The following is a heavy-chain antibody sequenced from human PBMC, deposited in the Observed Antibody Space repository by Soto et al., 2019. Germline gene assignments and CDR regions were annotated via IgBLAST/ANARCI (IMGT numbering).Heavy chain of an antibody. CDR3: AKQNGYAGNSELEY. V-gene: IGHV3-23*01. D-gene: IGHD6-13*01. CDR1: GFTFSSYA. CDR2: ISGSGGST. J-gene: IGHJ4*02. Sequence: GGSLRLSCAASGFTFSSYAMSWVRQAPGKGLEWLSAISGSGGSTYYADSVKGRFTISRDNSKNTLYLQMNSLRAEDTAVYYCAKQNGYAGNSELEYWGLGTLVTASS.